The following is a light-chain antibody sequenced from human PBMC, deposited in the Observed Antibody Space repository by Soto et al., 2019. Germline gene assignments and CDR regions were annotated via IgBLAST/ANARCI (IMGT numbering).Light chain of an antibody. CDR3: QQYNGYAWT. CDR2: DAS. J-gene: IGKJ1*01. CDR1: QSITNR. Sequence: DIQMTQSPSTVSASVGDRVTITCRASQSITNRLAWYQQKPGKAPKLLIYDASSLESGVPSRFSGSGSGTEFTLTISSLQPDDFATYYCQQYNGYAWTFGQGTKVDIK. V-gene: IGKV1-5*01.